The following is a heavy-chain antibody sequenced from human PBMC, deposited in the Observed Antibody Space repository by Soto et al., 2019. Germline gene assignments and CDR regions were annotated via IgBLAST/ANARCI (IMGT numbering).Heavy chain of an antibody. Sequence: PSETLSLTCAVYGGSFSGYYWSWIRQPPGEALEWIGYIYQTGTTQYNPSLSSRISISADRSKNQFSLHLTSVTAADTAVYYCARAVFCTDGFCFPNWLDPWGQGILVTVSS. D-gene: IGHD2-8*01. V-gene: IGHV4-34*11. CDR3: ARAVFCTDGFCFPNWLDP. CDR2: IYQTGTT. J-gene: IGHJ5*01. CDR1: GGSFSGYY.